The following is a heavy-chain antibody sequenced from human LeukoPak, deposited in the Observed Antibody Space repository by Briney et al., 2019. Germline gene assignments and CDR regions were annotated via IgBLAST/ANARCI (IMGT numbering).Heavy chain of an antibody. CDR2: INPSGGST. D-gene: IGHD6-19*01. V-gene: IGHV1-46*01. J-gene: IGHJ4*02. Sequence: ASVKVSCKASGYTFTGYYMHWVRQAPGQGLEWMGIINPSGGSTSYAQKFQGRVTMTRDMSTSTVYMELSSLRSEDTAVYYCARGLEEGVYSSGWDYWGQGTLVTVSS. CDR3: ARGLEEGVYSSGWDY. CDR1: GYTFTGYY.